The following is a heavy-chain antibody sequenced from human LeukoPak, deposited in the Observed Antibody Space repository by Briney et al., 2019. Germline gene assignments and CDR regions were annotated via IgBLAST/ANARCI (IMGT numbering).Heavy chain of an antibody. D-gene: IGHD3-9*01. V-gene: IGHV4-4*07. CDR3: ARETRLNYDVFTGYYMTGYYFDY. CDR2: IYTSGSP. CDR1: GGSISSYY. J-gene: IGHJ4*02. Sequence: NASDTLSLTCTVSGGSISSYYWSWIRQPAGKGLEWIGRIYTSGSPYYNPSLMSRVTLSIDTSNNQFSLNLTSLTAADTAVYYCARETRLNYDVFTGYYMTGYYFDYWGQGTLVTVSS.